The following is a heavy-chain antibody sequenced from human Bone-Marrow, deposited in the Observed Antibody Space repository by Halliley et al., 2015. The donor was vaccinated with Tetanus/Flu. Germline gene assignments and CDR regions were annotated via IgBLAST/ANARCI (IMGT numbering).Heavy chain of an antibody. Sequence: QLVQSGAEVKKPGSSVKVSCKASGDTFSRYAISWVRQAPGQGLEWMGGIIPSFGTAHYAQRFQGRVTITADRSTSTAYMELSSLSSEDTAVYYCARDLEWELLGAFDYWGQGTLVTVSS. CDR3: ARDLEWELLGAFDY. CDR2: IIPSFGTA. J-gene: IGHJ4*02. CDR1: GDTFSRYA. D-gene: IGHD1-26*01. V-gene: IGHV1-69*06.